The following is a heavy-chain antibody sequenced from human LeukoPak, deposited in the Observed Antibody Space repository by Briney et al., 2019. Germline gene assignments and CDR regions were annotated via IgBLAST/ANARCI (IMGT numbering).Heavy chain of an antibody. CDR2: ISISGYST. CDR1: GFTFNNYY. Sequence: GGSLRLSCAASGFTFNNYYMSWIRRAPGKGLEWISYISISGYSTYYADSVRGRFTIPRDNAKNSLYLQMNSLRAEDTGVYYCTRDLIVADYWGQGTLVTVSS. J-gene: IGHJ4*02. D-gene: IGHD3-22*01. CDR3: TRDLIVADY. V-gene: IGHV3-11*04.